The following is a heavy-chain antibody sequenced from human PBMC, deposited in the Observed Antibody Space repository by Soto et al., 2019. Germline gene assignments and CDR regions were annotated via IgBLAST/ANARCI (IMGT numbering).Heavy chain of an antibody. V-gene: IGHV3-53*01. Sequence: VQLVESGGGLIQPGKSLRLSCAASGFSVTTHYMSWVRQAPGKGLEWVSVIYRGDFIYYADAVKGRFTISRDNSRNTVYLQMNSLRAEDTAFYFCASSESYYFDYWGRGTRVTVSS. D-gene: IGHD1-26*01. CDR1: GFSVTTHY. J-gene: IGHJ4*02. CDR3: ASSESYYFDY. CDR2: IYRGDFI.